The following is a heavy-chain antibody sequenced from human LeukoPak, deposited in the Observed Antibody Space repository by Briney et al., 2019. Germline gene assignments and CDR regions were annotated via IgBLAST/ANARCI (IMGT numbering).Heavy chain of an antibody. CDR1: GGTFSNYA. D-gene: IGHD3-9*01. V-gene: IGHV1-69*13. CDR2: IIPLFDTA. Sequence: SVKVSCKASGGTFSNYAISWVRQAPGQGLEWMGGIIPLFDTADYAQKFQGRLTITADESTSTAYMELSSLRAEDAAVYYCARDLVGSHTGYSSGAWDYWGQGTLVTVSS. CDR3: ARDLVGSHTGYSSGAWDY. J-gene: IGHJ4*02.